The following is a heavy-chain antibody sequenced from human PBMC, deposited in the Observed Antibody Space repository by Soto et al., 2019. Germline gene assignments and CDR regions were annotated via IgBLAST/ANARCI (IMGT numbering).Heavy chain of an antibody. CDR3: ARAATVVTPYNWFDP. V-gene: IGHV3-33*01. CDR1: GFTFSTYD. CDR2: IWFDGSNK. D-gene: IGHD2-21*02. J-gene: IGHJ5*02. Sequence: QVQLVESGGGVVQPGRSLRLSCAASGFTFSTYDMHWVRQAPGKGLDWVAIIWFDGSNKFYADSVKGRFTISRDNSKNTLYLQMNSLRAEDTAVYYCARAATVVTPYNWFDPWDQGTLVTVSS.